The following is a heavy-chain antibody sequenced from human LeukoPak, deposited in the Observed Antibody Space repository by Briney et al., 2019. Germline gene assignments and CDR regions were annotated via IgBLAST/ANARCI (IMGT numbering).Heavy chain of an antibody. CDR3: AGHGGRDGYIDYYYYYMDV. D-gene: IGHD5-24*01. CDR2: IYYSGST. V-gene: IGHV4-39*01. J-gene: IGHJ6*03. Sequence: SETLSLTCTVSGGSISSYYWGWIRQPPGKGLEWVGSIYYSGSTYYNPSLKSRVTISVDTSKNQFSPKLSSVTAADTAVYYCAGHGGRDGYIDYYYYYMDVWGKGTTVTISS. CDR1: GGSISSYY.